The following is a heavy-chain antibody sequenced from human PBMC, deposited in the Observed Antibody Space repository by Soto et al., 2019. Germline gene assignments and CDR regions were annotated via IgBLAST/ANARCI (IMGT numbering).Heavy chain of an antibody. Sequence: GGSLRLSCAASGFTFSSYAMHWVRQAPGKGLEWVAVISYDGSNKYYADSVKGRFTISRDNSKNTLYLQMNSLRAADTAVYYCARGNPTPYDFWSGYWVRESGNVYYYGMDVWGQGTTVTVSS. CDR2: ISYDGSNK. CDR1: GFTFSSYA. V-gene: IGHV3-30-3*01. CDR3: ARGNPTPYDFWSGYWVRESGNVYYYGMDV. D-gene: IGHD3-3*01. J-gene: IGHJ6*02.